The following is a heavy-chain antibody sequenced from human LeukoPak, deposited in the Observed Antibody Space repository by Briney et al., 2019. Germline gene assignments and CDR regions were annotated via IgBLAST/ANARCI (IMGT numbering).Heavy chain of an antibody. J-gene: IGHJ4*02. CDR2: ISYDGSNK. CDR3: ARDGAYSSGWSLDY. D-gene: IGHD6-19*01. CDR1: GFTFSSYA. V-gene: IGHV3-30-3*01. Sequence: GGSLRLSCAASGFTFSSYAMHWVRQAPGKGLEWAAVISYDGSNKYYADSVKGRFTISRDNSKNTLYLQMNSLRAEDTAVYYCARDGAYSSGWSLDYWGQGTLVTVSS.